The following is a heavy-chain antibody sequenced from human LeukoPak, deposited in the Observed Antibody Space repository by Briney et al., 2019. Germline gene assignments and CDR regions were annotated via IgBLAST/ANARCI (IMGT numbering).Heavy chain of an antibody. CDR2: ISAYSGNT. V-gene: IGHV1-18*01. D-gene: IGHD6-13*01. CDR3: ARAPPSYSSSWSYYFDY. Sequence: ASVKVSCKASGYTFTSYGISWVRQAPGQGLEWMGWISAYSGNTNYAQKLQGRVTMTTDTSTSTAYMELRSLRSDDTAVYYCARAPPSYSSSWSYYFDYWGQGTLVTVSS. CDR1: GYTFTSYG. J-gene: IGHJ4*02.